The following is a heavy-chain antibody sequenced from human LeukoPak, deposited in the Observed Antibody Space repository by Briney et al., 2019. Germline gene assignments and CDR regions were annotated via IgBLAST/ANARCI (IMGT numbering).Heavy chain of an antibody. Sequence: GGSLRLSCAASGFTFSSYSMNWVRQAPGKGLEWVSYISSSGSTIYYADSAKGRFTISRDNAKNSLYLQMNSLRAEDTAVYYCASPNHPITIFNMDVWGKGTTVTVTS. CDR1: GFTFSSYS. CDR2: ISSSGSTI. CDR3: ASPNHPITIFNMDV. V-gene: IGHV3-48*04. J-gene: IGHJ6*03. D-gene: IGHD3-3*01.